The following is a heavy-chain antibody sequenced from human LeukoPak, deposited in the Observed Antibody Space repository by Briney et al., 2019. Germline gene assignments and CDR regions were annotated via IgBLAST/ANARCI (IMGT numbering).Heavy chain of an antibody. V-gene: IGHV4-4*02. J-gene: IGHJ4*02. CDR3: ARVIDYDFWSGYYQKGPFDY. CDR2: IYHSGST. Sequence: SGTLSLTCAVSGGSISSSNWWSWVRQPPGKGLEWIGEIYHSGSTNYNPSLKSRVTISVDKSKNQFSLKLSSVTAADTAVYYCARVIDYDFWSGYYQKGPFDYWGQGTLVTVSS. CDR1: GGSISSSNW. D-gene: IGHD3-3*01.